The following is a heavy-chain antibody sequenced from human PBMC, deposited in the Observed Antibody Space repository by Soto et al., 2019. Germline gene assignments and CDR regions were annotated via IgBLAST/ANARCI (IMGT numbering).Heavy chain of an antibody. D-gene: IGHD3-3*01. V-gene: IGHV4-59*01. J-gene: IGHJ4*02. CDR2: VYYSGTT. Sequence: PSETLSLTCTVSGGSISSYYWSWIRQPPGKGLEWIGYVYYSGTTNYNPSLKSRVTISVDTSKNQFSLRLSSVTAADTALYYCAREFGITVFDYWGQGALVTVSS. CDR1: GGSISSYY. CDR3: AREFGITVFDY.